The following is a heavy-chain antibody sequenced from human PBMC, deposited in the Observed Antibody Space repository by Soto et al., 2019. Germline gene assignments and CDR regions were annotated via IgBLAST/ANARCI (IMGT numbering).Heavy chain of an antibody. CDR2: INAGNGNT. CDR3: ATSLIYGDLDY. V-gene: IGHV1-3*01. CDR1: GYTFTSYA. J-gene: IGHJ4*02. Sequence: GASAKISCKASGYTFTSYAMHWVRQAPGQRLEWMGWINAGNGNTKYSQKFQGRVTITRDTSASTAYMELSSLRSEDTAVYYCATSLIYGDLDYWGQGTLVTVSS. D-gene: IGHD4-17*01.